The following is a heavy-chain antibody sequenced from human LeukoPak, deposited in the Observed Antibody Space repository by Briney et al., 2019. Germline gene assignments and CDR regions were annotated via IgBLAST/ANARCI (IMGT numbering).Heavy chain of an antibody. CDR2: ISGSGGST. V-gene: IGHV3-23*01. CDR1: GFTFSSYA. D-gene: IGHD5-18*01. CDR3: AKVGIQLWLGYYFDY. J-gene: IGHJ4*02. Sequence: PGGSLRLSCAASGFTFSSYAMSWVRQAPGKGLEWVSAISGSGGSTYYADSVKGRFTISRDNSKNTLYLQMNSLRAEDTAVYYCAKVGIQLWLGYYFDYWGQGTLVTVSS.